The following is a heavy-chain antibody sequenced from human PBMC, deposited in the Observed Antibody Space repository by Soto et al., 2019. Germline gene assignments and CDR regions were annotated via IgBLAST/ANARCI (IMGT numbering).Heavy chain of an antibody. CDR1: GFTFSSYG. CDR2: SSATGAGT. Sequence: EVQLLESGGGLVQPGGSLRLSCAASGFTFSSYGMTWVRQAPGKGLEWVSFSSATGAGTYYADSVKGRFTISRDNSKNTLYLQMTGLRADDTAVYYCAKDRRAGGNYGFYSDFWGHGALVIVSS. D-gene: IGHD1-7*01. V-gene: IGHV3-23*01. CDR3: AKDRRAGGNYGFYSDF. J-gene: IGHJ5*01.